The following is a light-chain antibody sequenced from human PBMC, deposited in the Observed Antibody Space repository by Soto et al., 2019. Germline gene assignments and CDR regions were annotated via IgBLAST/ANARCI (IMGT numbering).Light chain of an antibody. J-gene: IGLJ3*02. V-gene: IGLV2-14*01. CDR3: SSYTTSSTRV. CDR1: RSDVGIYNY. Sequence: QSALTQPASVSGSPGQSITISCTGTRSDVGIYNYVSWYQQHPSKAPKLIIYEVSNRPSGVSIRFSGSKSGNTASLTISGLQAEDEGDYYCSSYTTSSTRVFGGGTKLTVL. CDR2: EVS.